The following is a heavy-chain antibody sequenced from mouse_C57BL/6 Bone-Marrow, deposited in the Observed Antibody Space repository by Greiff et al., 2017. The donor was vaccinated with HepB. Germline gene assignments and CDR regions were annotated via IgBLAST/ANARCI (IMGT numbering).Heavy chain of an antibody. D-gene: IGHD6-5*01. CDR1: GYTFTSYW. CDR2: IYPGNSDT. Sequence: SGTVLARPGASVKMSCKTSGYTFTSYWMHWVKQRPGQGLEWIGAIYPGNSDTSYNQKFKGKAKLTAVTSASTAYMELSSLTHEDSAVYYCTGESVCFYYAMDYWGRGTSVTVSA. CDR3: TGESVCFYYAMDY. J-gene: IGHJ4*01. V-gene: IGHV1-5*01.